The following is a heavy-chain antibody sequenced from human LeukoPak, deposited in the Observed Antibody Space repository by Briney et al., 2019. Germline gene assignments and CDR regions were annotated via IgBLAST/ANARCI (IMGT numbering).Heavy chain of an antibody. V-gene: IGHV4-4*07. CDR1: GGSISSYY. Sequence: PSETLSLNCTVSGGSISSYYWSWIRQPAGKGLEWIGRIYTSGSTNYNPSLKSRVTMSVDTSKNQFSLKLSSVTAADTAVYYCARETTVTTLSPFDYWGQGTLVTVSS. CDR3: ARETTVTTLSPFDY. CDR2: IYTSGST. D-gene: IGHD4-17*01. J-gene: IGHJ4*02.